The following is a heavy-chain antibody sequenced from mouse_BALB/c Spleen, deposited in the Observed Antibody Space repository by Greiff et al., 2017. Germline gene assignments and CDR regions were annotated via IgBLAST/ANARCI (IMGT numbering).Heavy chain of an antibody. CDR3: ARRGYVLYAMDY. V-gene: IGHV5-12-2*01. J-gene: IGHJ4*01. D-gene: IGHD2-2*01. Sequence: EVHLVESGGGLVQPGGSLKLSCAASGFTFSSYTMSWVRQTPEKRLEWVAYISNGGGSTYYPDTVKGRFTISRDNAKNTLYLQMSSLKSEDTAMYYCARRGYVLYAMDYWGQGTSVTVSS. CDR1: GFTFSSYT. CDR2: ISNGGGST.